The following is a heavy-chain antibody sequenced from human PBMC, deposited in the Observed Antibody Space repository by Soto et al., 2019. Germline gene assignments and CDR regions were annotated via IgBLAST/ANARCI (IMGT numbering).Heavy chain of an antibody. CDR3: ARDAVPSSFDY. CDR1: GFTFTSYA. J-gene: IGHJ4*02. Sequence: QVQLVESGGGVVQPGRSLRLSCAASGFTFTSYAMHWVRQAPGRGLEWVAFISFDGSNKYYADSVKGRFTISRDNSKNTLYLQMNSLRAEDTAVYYCARDAVPSSFDYWGQGNLVTVSS. V-gene: IGHV3-30*01. CDR2: ISFDGSNK.